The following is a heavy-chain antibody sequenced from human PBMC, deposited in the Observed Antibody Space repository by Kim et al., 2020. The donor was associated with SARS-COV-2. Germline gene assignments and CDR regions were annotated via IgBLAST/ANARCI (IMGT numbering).Heavy chain of an antibody. Sequence: DYVKGRFTNTRDNSKNSLYLQMNSLRAEDTALYYCAKDTYYGSGMGGVDYWGQGTLVTVSS. CDR3: AKDTYYGSGMGGVDY. D-gene: IGHD3-10*01. V-gene: IGHV3-43D*03. J-gene: IGHJ4*02.